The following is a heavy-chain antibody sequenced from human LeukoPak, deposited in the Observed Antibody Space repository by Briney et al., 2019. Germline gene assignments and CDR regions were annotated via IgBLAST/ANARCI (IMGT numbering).Heavy chain of an antibody. J-gene: IGHJ4*02. CDR2: IWYDGSNK. CDR1: GFTFSSYG. V-gene: IGHV3-33*01. CDR3: AIAYYDIFSFDY. Sequence: GGSLRLSCAASGFTFSSYGMHWVRQAPGKGLEWVAVIWYDGSNKYDADSVKGRFTISRDNSKNTLYLQMNSLRAEDTAVYYCAIAYYDIFSFDYWGQGTLVTVSS. D-gene: IGHD3-9*01.